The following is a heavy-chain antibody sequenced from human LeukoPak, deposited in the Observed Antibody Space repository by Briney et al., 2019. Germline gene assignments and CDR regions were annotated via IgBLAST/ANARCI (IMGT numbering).Heavy chain of an antibody. D-gene: IGHD6-19*01. J-gene: IGHJ2*01. V-gene: IGHV3-23*01. CDR2: ISGNGGST. CDR1: GFTFSSYA. Sequence: GGSLRLSCAASGFTFSSYAMNWVRQAPGKGLEWVASISGNGGSTYYADSVKGRSTISRDNSRNAVFLQMISPRDDDTAIYYCAKIERWLVHGFDLWGRGTLVTVSS. CDR3: AKIERWLVHGFDL.